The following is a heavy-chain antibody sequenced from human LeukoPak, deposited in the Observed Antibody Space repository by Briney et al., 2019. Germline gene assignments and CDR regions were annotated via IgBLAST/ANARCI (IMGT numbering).Heavy chain of an antibody. CDR3: ARGKYYYDSNSSYRYFDP. CDR1: GGSISSYY. J-gene: IGHJ5*02. D-gene: IGHD3-22*01. V-gene: IGHV4-4*07. Sequence: SETLSLTCIVSGGSISSYYWSWIRQPAGKGLEWIGRIYTTGNTNYNPSLKSRVTMSIDTSKKRFSLKLSSVTAADTAVYYCARGKYYYDSNSSYRYFDPWGQGTLVTVSS. CDR2: IYTTGNT.